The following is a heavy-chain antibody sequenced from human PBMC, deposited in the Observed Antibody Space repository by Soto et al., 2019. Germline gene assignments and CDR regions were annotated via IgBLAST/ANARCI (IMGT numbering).Heavy chain of an antibody. Sequence: TLSLTCTVSGGSISSGGYYWSWIRQHPGKGLEWIGYIYYSGSTYYNPSLKSRVTISVDTSKNQFSLKLSSVTAADTAVYCCARDGTTGTTFAFDIWGQGTMVTVSS. CDR2: IYYSGST. V-gene: IGHV4-31*03. D-gene: IGHD1-1*01. J-gene: IGHJ3*02. CDR3: ARDGTTGTTFAFDI. CDR1: GGSISSGGYY.